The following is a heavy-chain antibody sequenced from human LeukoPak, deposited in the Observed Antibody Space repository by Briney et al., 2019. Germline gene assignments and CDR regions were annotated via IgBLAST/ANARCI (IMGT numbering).Heavy chain of an antibody. J-gene: IGHJ6*02. CDR1: GFTFSSYA. V-gene: IGHV3-15*01. CDR3: TKERYRRDGYNTGYYYGMDV. Sequence: GGSLRLSCAASGFTFSSYAMSWVRQAPGKGLEWVGHIKSKIDGGTTEYAAPVKGRFTISRDDSKNTLYLQINSLKTEDTAVYYCTKERYRRDGYNTGYYYGMDVWGQGTTVTVS. CDR2: IKSKIDGGTT. D-gene: IGHD5-24*01.